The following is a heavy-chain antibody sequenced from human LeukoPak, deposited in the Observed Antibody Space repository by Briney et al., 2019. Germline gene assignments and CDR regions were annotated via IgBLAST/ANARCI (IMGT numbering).Heavy chain of an antibody. Sequence: GGSLRLSCAASGFTFSSYAMRWVRQAPGKGLEWVAVISYDGSNKYYADSVKGRFTISRDNSKNTLYLQMNSLRAEDTAVYYCARRGETGTTDYWGQGTLVTVSS. CDR1: GFTFSSYA. D-gene: IGHD1-7*01. J-gene: IGHJ4*02. CDR3: ARRGETGTTDY. CDR2: ISYDGSNK. V-gene: IGHV3-30*01.